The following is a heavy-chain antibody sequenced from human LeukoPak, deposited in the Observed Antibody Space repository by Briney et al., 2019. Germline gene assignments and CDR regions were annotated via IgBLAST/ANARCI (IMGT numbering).Heavy chain of an antibody. CDR2: IGLIT. Sequence: GGSLRLSCAASRFAFSSYSMSWVRQAPGRGLEWVSLIGLITYYADSVKGRFTISRDNSKNTVYLQMNSLRAEDTAVYYCAGRRRPAGSTYYPFDYWGQGTLVTVSS. J-gene: IGHJ4*02. CDR1: RFAFSSYS. CDR3: AGRRRPAGSTYYPFDY. V-gene: IGHV3-23*01. D-gene: IGHD3-22*01.